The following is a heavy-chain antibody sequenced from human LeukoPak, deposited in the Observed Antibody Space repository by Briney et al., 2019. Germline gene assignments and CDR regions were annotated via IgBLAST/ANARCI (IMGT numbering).Heavy chain of an antibody. CDR3: ARGPRRIAARLFDY. Sequence: PSETLSLTCTVSGGSISSSGYSWGWIRQPPGKGLEWIGEINHSGSTNYNPSLKSRVTISVDTSKNQFSLKLSSVTAADTAVYYCARGPRRIAARLFDYWGQGTLVTVSS. CDR2: INHSGST. J-gene: IGHJ4*02. D-gene: IGHD6-6*01. V-gene: IGHV4-39*07. CDR1: GGSISSSGYS.